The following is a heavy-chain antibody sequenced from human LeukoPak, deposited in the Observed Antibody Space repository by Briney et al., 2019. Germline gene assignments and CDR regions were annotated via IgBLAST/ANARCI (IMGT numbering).Heavy chain of an antibody. J-gene: IGHJ4*02. CDR2: INPNSGGT. Sequence: ASVKVSCKASGYTFTDYYMHWVRQAPGQGLEWMGWINPNSGGTNYAQKFQGRVTMTRDTSISTAYMELSRLRSDDTAVYYCARVTYGSGTYGAFDYWGQGTLVTVSS. CDR3: ARVTYGSGTYGAFDY. CDR1: GYTFTDYY. V-gene: IGHV1-2*02. D-gene: IGHD3-10*01.